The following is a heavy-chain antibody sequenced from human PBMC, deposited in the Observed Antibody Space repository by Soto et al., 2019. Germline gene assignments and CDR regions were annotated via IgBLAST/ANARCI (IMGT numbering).Heavy chain of an antibody. D-gene: IGHD3-10*01. CDR2: INHSGGSS. CDR1: GFTFNNCA. Sequence: GGSLRLSCAASGFTFNNCAMSWVRQAPGKGLEWVSVINHSGGSSYYSDSVKGRFTISRDDSKNTLYLQMNSLRAEDTAVYYCAKGWSYWNYFDYWGQGTLVTVSS. CDR3: AKGWSYWNYFDY. V-gene: IGHV3-23*01. J-gene: IGHJ4*02.